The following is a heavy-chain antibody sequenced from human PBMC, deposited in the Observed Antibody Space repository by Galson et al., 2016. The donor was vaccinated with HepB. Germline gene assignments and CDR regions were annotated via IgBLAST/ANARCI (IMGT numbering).Heavy chain of an antibody. J-gene: IGHJ4*02. Sequence: SLRLSCAASGFTFDNWWMMWVRQAPGKGLEWVADIKTDGSAQAYVDSVRGRFTISRDNAKNSLYLQLTSLRAEDSAVYYCARNNGPNTADFWGQGTLVTVSS. V-gene: IGHV3-7*01. D-gene: IGHD2-8*01. CDR2: IKTDGSAQ. CDR3: ARNNGPNTADF. CDR1: GFTFDNWW.